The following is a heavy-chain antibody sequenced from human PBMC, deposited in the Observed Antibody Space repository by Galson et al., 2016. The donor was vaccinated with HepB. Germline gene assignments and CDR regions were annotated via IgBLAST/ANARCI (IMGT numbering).Heavy chain of an antibody. CDR1: GFTFSGYS. D-gene: IGHD4-17*01. J-gene: IGHJ5*02. CDR2: ISSSSSTI. V-gene: IGHV3-48*04. Sequence: SLRLSCAASGFTFSGYSMNWVRQAPGKGLEWVSYISSSSSTIYYADSVKGRFTISRDNAKNSLYLQMNSLRAEDTAVYYCARDGDYGDYDDWFDPWGQGTLVTVSS. CDR3: ARDGDYGDYDDWFDP.